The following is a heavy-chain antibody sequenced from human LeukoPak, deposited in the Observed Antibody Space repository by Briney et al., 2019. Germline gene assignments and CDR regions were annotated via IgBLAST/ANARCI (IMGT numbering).Heavy chain of an antibody. CDR3: ARMDGYDRSFDY. Sequence: ASVKVSCKVSGYTLTELSMHWVRQAPGKGLEWMGGFDPEDGETIYAQKFQGRVTMTEDTSTDTAYMELSSLRSEDTAVYYCARMDGYDRSFDYWGQGTLVTVSS. J-gene: IGHJ4*02. V-gene: IGHV1-24*01. D-gene: IGHD5-12*01. CDR2: FDPEDGET. CDR1: GYTLTELS.